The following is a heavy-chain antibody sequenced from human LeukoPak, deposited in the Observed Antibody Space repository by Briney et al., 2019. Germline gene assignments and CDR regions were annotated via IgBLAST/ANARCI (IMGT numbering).Heavy chain of an antibody. V-gene: IGHV3-23*01. CDR3: AKLRGATVTTSFDY. CDR2: ISGSGGST. J-gene: IGHJ4*02. D-gene: IGHD4-17*01. Sequence: PGGTLRLSCAASGFTFSSYGMSWVRQAPGKGLEWVSAISGSGGSTYYADSVKGRFTISRDNSKNTLYLQMNSLRAEDTAVYYCAKLRGATVTTSFDYWGQGTLVTVSS. CDR1: GFTFSSYG.